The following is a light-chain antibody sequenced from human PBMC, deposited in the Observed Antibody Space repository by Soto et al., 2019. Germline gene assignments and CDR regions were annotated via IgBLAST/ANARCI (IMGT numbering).Light chain of an antibody. Sequence: EIVLTQSPATLSLSPGERATLSCRASQSVSSYLAWYQQKPGQAPRLLIYDASNRATGIQARFSGSGSGTDFTLTISSLEPEGFAVYYCQQRSNWPPSWTFGQGTKV. V-gene: IGKV3-11*01. J-gene: IGKJ1*01. CDR1: QSVSSY. CDR2: DAS. CDR3: QQRSNWPPSWT.